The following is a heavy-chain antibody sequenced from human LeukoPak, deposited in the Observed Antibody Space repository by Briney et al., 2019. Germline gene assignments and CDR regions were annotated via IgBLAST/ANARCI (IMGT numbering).Heavy chain of an antibody. Sequence: ASVKVSCKASGYTFTSYGISWVRQAPGQGLEWMGWISAYNGNTNYAQKLQGRVTMTTDTSTSTAYMELRSLRSDDTAVYYCARAVTIFGVVTWFDPWGQGTLVTVYS. V-gene: IGHV1-18*01. CDR3: ARAVTIFGVVTWFDP. CDR2: ISAYNGNT. J-gene: IGHJ5*02. CDR1: GYTFTSYG. D-gene: IGHD3-3*01.